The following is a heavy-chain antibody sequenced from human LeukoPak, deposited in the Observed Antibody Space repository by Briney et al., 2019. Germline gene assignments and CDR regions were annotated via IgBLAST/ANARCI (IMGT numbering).Heavy chain of an antibody. V-gene: IGHV1-2*02. CDR1: GYTFTDYY. D-gene: IGHD2-2*01. CDR3: ARPSSSPISLDY. Sequence: ASVKVSCKASGYTFTDYYMHWVRQAPGQGLEWMGWINPDSGGTNYAQKFQGRVTMTRDTSSSTAYMDLSRLRSDDTAVYYCARPSSSPISLDYWGQGTLVTVSS. CDR2: INPDSGGT. J-gene: IGHJ4*02.